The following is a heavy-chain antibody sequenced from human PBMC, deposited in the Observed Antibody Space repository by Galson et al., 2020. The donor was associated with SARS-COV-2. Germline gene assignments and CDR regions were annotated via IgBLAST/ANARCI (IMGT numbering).Heavy chain of an antibody. V-gene: IGHV4-39*01. J-gene: IGHJ4*02. CDR2: IYYTGNT. Sequence: LSLTCSVSGGSISSSVYYWGWIRQPPGKGLEWIGSIYYTGNTYYNPSLKSRVTISLDSSKNQFSLRLSSVTAADTAVYYCARAYYYDSSGYYPHLRYYFDYWGQGTLVTVSS. D-gene: IGHD3-22*01. CDR1: GGSISSSVYY. CDR3: ARAYYYDSSGYYPHLRYYFDY.